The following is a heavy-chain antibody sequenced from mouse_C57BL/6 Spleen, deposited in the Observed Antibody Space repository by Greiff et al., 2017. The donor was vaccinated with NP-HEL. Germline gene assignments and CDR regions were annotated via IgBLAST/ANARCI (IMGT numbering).Heavy chain of an antibody. CDR2: IYPGDGDT. D-gene: IGHD1-1*01. CDR3: ARSTTVPPWFAY. CDR1: GYAFSSSW. J-gene: IGHJ3*01. Sequence: QVQLQQSGPELVKPGASVKISCKASGYAFSSSWMNWVKQRPGKGLECIGRIYPGDGDTNYNGKFKGKATLTADKSSSTAYMQLSSLTSEDSAVYFCARSTTVPPWFAYWGQGTLVTVSA. V-gene: IGHV1-82*01.